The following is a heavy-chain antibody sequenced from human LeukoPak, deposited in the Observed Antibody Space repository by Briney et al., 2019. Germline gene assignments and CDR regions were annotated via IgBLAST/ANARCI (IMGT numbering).Heavy chain of an antibody. CDR1: GGSISSYY. Sequence: SETLSLTCTVSGGSISSYYWSWIRQPPGKGLEWIGYIYYSGSTNYNPSLKSRVTISVDTSKNQFSLKLSSVTAADTAVYYCARFGGMSSSTTYYYYGMDVWGQGTTVTVSS. V-gene: IGHV4-59*01. J-gene: IGHJ6*02. CDR2: IYYSGST. D-gene: IGHD6-6*01. CDR3: ARFGGMSSSTTYYYYGMDV.